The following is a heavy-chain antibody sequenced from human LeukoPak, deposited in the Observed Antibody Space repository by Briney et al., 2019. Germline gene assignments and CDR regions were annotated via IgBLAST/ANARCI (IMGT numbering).Heavy chain of an antibody. V-gene: IGHV3-23*01. J-gene: IGHJ4*02. CDR3: AKVTYDYVWGSYEN. CDR1: GFTFTSYV. Sequence: GGSLRLSCAASGFTFTSYVMNWVRQAPGKRLEWVSAISGSGDSTYYADSVKGRFTISRDNSQNTLYLQMNSLRAEDTAVYYCAKVTYDYVWGSYENWGQGALVTVSS. CDR2: ISGSGDST. D-gene: IGHD3-16*01.